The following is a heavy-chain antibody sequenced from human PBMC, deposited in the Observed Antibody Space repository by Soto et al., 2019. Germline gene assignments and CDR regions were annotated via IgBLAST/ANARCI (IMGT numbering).Heavy chain of an antibody. CDR3: VGGEGLFNS. V-gene: IGHV4-59*01. CDR2: VYYSGRT. CDR1: CGSLSSYY. J-gene: IGHJ4*02. D-gene: IGHD1-26*01. Sequence: QVQLQESVPGLVKPSEALLLTCTIPCGSLSSYYWSWIRQPPGQGLEWIGYVYYSGRTSSSPSLKSRLPIPVPPFKNQFYLSLSSVTAADTAVSYCVGGEGLFNSWGQGILVTVSS.